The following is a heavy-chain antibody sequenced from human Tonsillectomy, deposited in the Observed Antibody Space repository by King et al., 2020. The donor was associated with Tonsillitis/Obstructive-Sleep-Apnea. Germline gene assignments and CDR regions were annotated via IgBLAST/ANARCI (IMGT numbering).Heavy chain of an antibody. V-gene: IGHV2-5*02. J-gene: IGHJ4*02. Sequence: ITLQESGPTLVKPPQTLTLTCTFSGFSLSTAGVGVGWIRQPPGEALEWLALIYWDDDKRYSPSLKSRLTITKDTSKNQVVLTMINMDPVDTATYYCAHTMTTITDFDYWGQGTLVTVSS. CDR1: GFSLSTAGVG. CDR3: AHTMTTITDFDY. D-gene: IGHD4-11*01. CDR2: IYWDDDK.